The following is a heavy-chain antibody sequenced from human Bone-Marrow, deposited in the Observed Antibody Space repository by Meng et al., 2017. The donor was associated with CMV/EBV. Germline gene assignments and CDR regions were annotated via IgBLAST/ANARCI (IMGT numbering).Heavy chain of an antibody. CDR2: INPNSGGT. CDR1: GYTFTGSY. V-gene: IGHV1-2*02. Sequence: ASVKVSCKASGYTFTGSYMHWVRQAPGQGLEWMGWINPNSGGTKYAQKFQGRVTMTRDTSITTAYMEVSSLRSDDTAVYYCARTRIEVEPDGRKIKYYNYGMDVWGQGTTVTVSS. D-gene: IGHD2-2*01. CDR3: ARTRIEVEPDGRKIKYYNYGMDV. J-gene: IGHJ6*02.